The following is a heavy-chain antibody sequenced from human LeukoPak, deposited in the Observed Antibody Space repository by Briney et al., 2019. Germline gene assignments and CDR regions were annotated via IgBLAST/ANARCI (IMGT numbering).Heavy chain of an antibody. CDR3: ARQFNKSGMDV. Sequence: PETLSLTCTVSGGSINNYYWSWIRQSPGKGLEWIGYIHYSGHTTYNPSPKSRVTISEDTSRNQLSLKLNSVTAADTAVYYCARQFNKSGMDVWGQGTTVTVSS. V-gene: IGHV4-59*08. CDR1: GGSINNYY. CDR2: IHYSGHT. J-gene: IGHJ6*02.